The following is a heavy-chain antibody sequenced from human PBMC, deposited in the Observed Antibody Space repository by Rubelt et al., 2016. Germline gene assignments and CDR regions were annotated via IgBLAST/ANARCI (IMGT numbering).Heavy chain of an antibody. J-gene: IGHJ4*02. Sequence: GGVVQPGRSLRLSCAASGFTFSSYGMHWVRQAPVKGLEGVAVIWYDGSNKYYAESVKGRFTISRDNSKNTLYLQMNSLRAEDTAVYYCARGGMGGSTGYFDYWGQGTLVTVSS. CDR1: GFTFSSYG. CDR3: ARGGMGGSTGYFDY. CDR2: IWYDGSNK. D-gene: IGHD1-26*01. V-gene: IGHV3-33*01.